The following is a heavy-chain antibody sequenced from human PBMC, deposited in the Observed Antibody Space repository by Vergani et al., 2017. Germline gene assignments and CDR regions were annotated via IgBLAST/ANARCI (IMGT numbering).Heavy chain of an antibody. CDR2: IYPADSDT. J-gene: IGHJ4*02. V-gene: IGHV5-51*01. D-gene: IGHD1-1*01. CDR1: EYSFGNYW. CDR3: ARHTTYTDS. Sequence: EVELVQSGPEMRKPGESLKISCKGSEYSFGNYWIGWVRRMPGKGLEWMGIIYPADSDTRYSPSFQGQVTISADNSISTAFLQWDSLKASDTALYYCARHTTYTDSWGQGTLVTVSS.